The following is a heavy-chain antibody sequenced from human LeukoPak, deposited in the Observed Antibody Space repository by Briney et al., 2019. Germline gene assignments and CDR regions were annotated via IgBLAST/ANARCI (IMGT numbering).Heavy chain of an antibody. Sequence: SETLSLTCAVYGGSFSGYYWSCIRQPPGKGLEWIGEINHSGNTNYNPSLKSRVTLLVDTSKNQFSLKLNSVTAADTAVYYCASPIYGDYTENGFDIWGQGTMVTVSS. CDR3: ASPIYGDYTENGFDI. V-gene: IGHV4-34*01. CDR2: INHSGNT. D-gene: IGHD4-17*01. CDR1: GGSFSGYY. J-gene: IGHJ3*02.